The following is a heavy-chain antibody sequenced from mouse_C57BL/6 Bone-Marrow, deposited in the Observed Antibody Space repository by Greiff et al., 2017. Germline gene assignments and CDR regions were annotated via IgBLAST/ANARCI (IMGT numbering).Heavy chain of an antibody. D-gene: IGHD2-10*02. J-gene: IGHJ1*03. V-gene: IGHV3-8*01. CDR3: ALGYGNYGWYFDV. Sequence: EVQLVESGPGLAKPSQTLSLTCSVTGYSITSDSWNWIRKFPGNKLEYMGYISYSGSTYYNPSLNSRNSITRDTSKTQYYLQLNSVTTGDTATHYCALGYGNYGWYFDVWGTGTTVTVSS. CDR1: GYSITSDS. CDR2: ISYSGST.